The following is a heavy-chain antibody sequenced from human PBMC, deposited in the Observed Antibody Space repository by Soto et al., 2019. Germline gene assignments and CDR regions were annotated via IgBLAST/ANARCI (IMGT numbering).Heavy chain of an antibody. J-gene: IGHJ6*02. Sequence: SETLSLTCTVSGGSISSYGWSWIRQPPGKGLEWIGYMYNTGSTVYNPSLKSRVTISVDTSKNQFSLKLNAVTAADTAVYYCARDLWGYCGTDCYPLDVWGQGTTVTVS. CDR1: GGSISSYG. CDR2: MYNTGST. D-gene: IGHD2-21*02. CDR3: ARDLWGYCGTDCYPLDV. V-gene: IGHV4-59*01.